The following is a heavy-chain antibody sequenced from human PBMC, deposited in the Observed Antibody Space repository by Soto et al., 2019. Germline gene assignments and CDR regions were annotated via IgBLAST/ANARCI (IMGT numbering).Heavy chain of an antibody. V-gene: IGHV3-23*01. Sequence: GGSLRLSCAASGFTFSSCAMSWVRQAPGKGLEWVSAISGSGGSTYYADSVKGRFTISRDNSKNTLYLQMNSLRAEDTAVYYCAKVGQLDYYFDYWGQGTLVTVSS. CDR2: ISGSGGST. D-gene: IGHD6-6*01. J-gene: IGHJ4*02. CDR3: AKVGQLDYYFDY. CDR1: GFTFSSCA.